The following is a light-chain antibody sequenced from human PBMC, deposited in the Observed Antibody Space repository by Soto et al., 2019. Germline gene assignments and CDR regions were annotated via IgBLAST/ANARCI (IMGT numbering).Light chain of an antibody. Sequence: DIQMTQSPSSLSASVGDRVTITCQASQDIKNYLNWYQQKPGKAPNLLIYDASNLKTWVPSRFSGSGSGTHFPFTISSLQPEDIATYYCQHYDHLPPLSFGGGTKGEIK. V-gene: IGKV1-33*01. J-gene: IGKJ4*01. CDR1: QDIKNY. CDR3: QHYDHLPPLS. CDR2: DAS.